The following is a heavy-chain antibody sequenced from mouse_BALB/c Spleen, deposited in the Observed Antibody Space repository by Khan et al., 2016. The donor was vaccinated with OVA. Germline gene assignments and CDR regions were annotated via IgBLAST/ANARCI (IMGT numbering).Heavy chain of an antibody. CDR2: VTYSGNN. V-gene: IGHV3-8*02. Sequence: EVPLQESGPSLVQPSQTLSLTCSVTGDSITSGFWHWIRKFPGNKFEYMGYVTYSGNNYYKPNVKRRIAIKEDTTKSQYYLQWKSWTTEDTATNCCARTYGRWTMDYWGKGTSGTVSS. CDR1: GDSITSGF. D-gene: IGHD1-1*01. J-gene: IGHJ4*01. CDR3: ARTYGRWTMDY.